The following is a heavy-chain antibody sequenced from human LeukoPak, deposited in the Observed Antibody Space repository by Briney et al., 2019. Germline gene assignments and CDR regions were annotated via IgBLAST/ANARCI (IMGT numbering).Heavy chain of an antibody. V-gene: IGHV3-23*01. CDR2: IFPSGGEI. D-gene: IGHD2-8*02. CDR1: GFPFSTFV. Sequence: PGGPLRLSCAVSGFPFSTFVMIWVRPPPGKGLEWVSSIFPSGGEIHYAVSVRGRFSISRDNSMSTLSLQMNSLRAEDTAIYYCATYRQVLLPFESWGQGTLVTVSS. J-gene: IGHJ4*02. CDR3: ATYRQVLLPFES.